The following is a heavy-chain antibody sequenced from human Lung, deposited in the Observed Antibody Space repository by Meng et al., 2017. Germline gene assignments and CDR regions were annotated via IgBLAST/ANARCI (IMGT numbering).Heavy chain of an antibody. D-gene: IGHD2-15*01. Sequence: EVQLVESWGGLFQPGGSLRLSFAASGFTFSSYSMNWVRQAPGKGLEWVSSISSSSAYADSVKGRFTISRDNAKNSLYLQMNSLRAEDTAVYYCARGRVVVAATPSDYWGQGTLVTVSS. CDR3: ARGRVVVAATPSDY. V-gene: IGHV3-21*01. CDR1: GFTFSSYS. J-gene: IGHJ4*02. CDR2: ISSSSA.